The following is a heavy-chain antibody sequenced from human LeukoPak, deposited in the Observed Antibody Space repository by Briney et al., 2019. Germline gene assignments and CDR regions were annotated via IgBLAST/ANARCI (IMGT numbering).Heavy chain of an antibody. CDR1: GFIFSGSA. CDR3: TRHGPQADCSGGSCYSHAPFDD. J-gene: IGHJ4*02. Sequence: PGGSLTLSCAPSGFIFSGSAMHWVRQPSGKGLEWVGRIRSKANNYATAYTASVKGRFTASRDDSKNTTYLQMNSLKIEDTALYYCTRHGPQADCSGGSCYSHAPFDDWGQGTLVTVSS. D-gene: IGHD2-15*01. V-gene: IGHV3-73*01. CDR2: IRSKANNYAT.